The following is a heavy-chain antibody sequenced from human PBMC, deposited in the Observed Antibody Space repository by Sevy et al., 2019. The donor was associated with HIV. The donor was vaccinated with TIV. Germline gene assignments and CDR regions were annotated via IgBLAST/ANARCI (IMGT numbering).Heavy chain of an antibody. V-gene: IGHV1-24*01. CDR2: FDPEDGET. Sequence: ASVKVSCKVSGYTLTELSIHWVRQAPGKGLEWMGGFDPEDGETIYAQKFQGRVTMTEDTSTDTAYMELSSLRSEDTAVYYCATFGFGDYSNYWFDPWGQGTLVTVSS. CDR1: GYTLTELS. J-gene: IGHJ5*02. D-gene: IGHD4-4*01. CDR3: ATFGFGDYSNYWFDP.